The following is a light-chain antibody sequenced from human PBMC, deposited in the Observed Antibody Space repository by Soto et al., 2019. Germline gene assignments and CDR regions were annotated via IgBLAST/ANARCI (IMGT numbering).Light chain of an antibody. V-gene: IGKV1-13*02. CDR3: QQFNSYPSLT. J-gene: IGKJ4*01. CDR2: DAS. Sequence: AIQLTQSPSSLSASVGDRVTITCRASQGISSALAWYHQKPGKAPKLLIYDASTLESGVPSRFSGSGSGTAFTLTISSLQPEDFATYYCQQFNSYPSLTFGGGTKVEIK. CDR1: QGISSA.